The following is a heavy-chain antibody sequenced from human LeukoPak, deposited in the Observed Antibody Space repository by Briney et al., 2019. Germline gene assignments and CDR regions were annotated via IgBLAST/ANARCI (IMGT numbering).Heavy chain of an antibody. D-gene: IGHD5-12*01. CDR3: ARVSVARDYFDC. Sequence: ASVKVSCKASGYTFTSYGISWVRQAPGQGLEWLGWISAYNGNTNYAQKLQGRVTMTTDTSTSTAYMELKSLRSDDTAVYFCARVSVARDYFDCWVQRTIVTVSS. CDR2: ISAYNGNT. V-gene: IGHV1-18*01. CDR1: GYTFTSYG. J-gene: IGHJ4*02.